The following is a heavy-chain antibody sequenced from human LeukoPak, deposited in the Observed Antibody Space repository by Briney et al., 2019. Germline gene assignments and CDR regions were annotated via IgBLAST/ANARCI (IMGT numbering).Heavy chain of an antibody. J-gene: IGHJ4*02. V-gene: IGHV3-21*01. CDR1: GFTFSSYS. Sequence: GRSLRLSCAASGFTFSSYSMNWVRQAPGKGLEWVSSISSSSSYIYYADSVKGRFTISRDNAKNSLYLQMNSLRAEDTAVYYCARDGATGTTLDYWGQGTLVTVSS. CDR2: ISSSSSYI. CDR3: ARDGATGTTLDY. D-gene: IGHD1-1*01.